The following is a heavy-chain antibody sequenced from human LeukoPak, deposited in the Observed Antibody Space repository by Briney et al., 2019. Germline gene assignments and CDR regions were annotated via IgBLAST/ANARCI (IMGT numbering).Heavy chain of an antibody. CDR1: GYTFTSYG. Sequence: ASVKVSCKASGYTFTSYGISRVRQAPGQGLEWMGWISAYNGNTNYAQRLQGRVTMTTDTSTSTAYMELRSLRSDDTAVYYCAREISYCGGDCPYYFDYWGQGTLVTVSS. V-gene: IGHV1-18*01. CDR3: AREISYCGGDCPYYFDY. J-gene: IGHJ4*02. CDR2: ISAYNGNT. D-gene: IGHD2-21*02.